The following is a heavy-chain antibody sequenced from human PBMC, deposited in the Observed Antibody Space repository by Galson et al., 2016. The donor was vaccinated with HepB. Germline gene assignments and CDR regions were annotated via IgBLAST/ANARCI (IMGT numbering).Heavy chain of an antibody. CDR2: IYSSGYT. Sequence: SLGLSCAASGFTVSSNYMLWVRQAPGKGLEWVSVIYSSGYTYYADSVKGRFTISRDNSKNTLYLQMNSLRAEDTAVFYCARWSDSHGFDPWGQGTLVTVSS. D-gene: IGHD3-3*01. J-gene: IGHJ5*02. CDR1: GFTVSSNY. V-gene: IGHV3-53*01. CDR3: ARWSDSHGFDP.